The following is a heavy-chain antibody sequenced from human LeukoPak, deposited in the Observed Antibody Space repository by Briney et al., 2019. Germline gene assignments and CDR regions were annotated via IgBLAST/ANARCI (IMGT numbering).Heavy chain of an antibody. CDR3: ARERGSREWLGSYYYYYYGMDV. J-gene: IGHJ6*02. CDR1: GGSISSGSYY. Sequence: PSQTPSLTCTVSGGSISSGSYYWSWIRQPAGKGLEWIGRIHTSGSTNYNPSLKSRVTISVDTSKNQFSLKLSSVTAADTAVYYCARERGSREWLGSYYYYYYGMDVWGQGTTVTVSS. V-gene: IGHV4-61*02. CDR2: IHTSGST. D-gene: IGHD6-19*01.